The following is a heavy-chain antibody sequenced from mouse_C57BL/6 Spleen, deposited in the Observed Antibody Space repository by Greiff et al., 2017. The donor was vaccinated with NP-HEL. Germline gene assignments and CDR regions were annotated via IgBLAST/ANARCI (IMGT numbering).Heavy chain of an antibody. D-gene: IGHD2-2*01. J-gene: IGHJ4*01. Sequence: QVQLQQPGAELVMPGASVKLSCKASGYTFTSYWMHWVKQRPGQGLEWIGEIDPSDSYTNYNPKFKGKSTLTADKSSSTAYMQLSSLTSEDSAVYYCARRGLRDAMDYWGQGTSVTVSS. CDR3: ARRGLRDAMDY. CDR2: IDPSDSYT. CDR1: GYTFTSYW. V-gene: IGHV1-69*01.